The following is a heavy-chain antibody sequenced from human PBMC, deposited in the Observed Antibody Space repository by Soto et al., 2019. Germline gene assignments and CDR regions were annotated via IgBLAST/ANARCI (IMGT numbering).Heavy chain of an antibody. CDR3: ARVVSPCFGGSCYYWFDP. Sequence: YWTNCVIKKKGKGLEWLSYISSSSSPIYYADSVKGRFTISRDNAKNSVFLEMNSLKTEDTAVYYCARVVSPCFGGSCYYWFDPWGQGTLVTVSS. CDR1: YW. CDR2: ISSSSSPI. D-gene: IGHD2-15*01. V-gene: IGHV3-48*01. J-gene: IGHJ5*02.